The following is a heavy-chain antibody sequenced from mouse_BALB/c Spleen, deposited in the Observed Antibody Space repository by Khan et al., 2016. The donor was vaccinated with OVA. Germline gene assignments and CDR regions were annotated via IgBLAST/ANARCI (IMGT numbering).Heavy chain of an antibody. CDR2: INYSGST. J-gene: IGHJ1*01. D-gene: IGHD1-1*01. V-gene: IGHV3-2*02. Sequence: EVQLQESGPGLVKPSQSLSLTCTVTGYSITSDYAWNWIRQFPGNKLEWMGYINYSGSTSYIPSLKSRISITRDTSKNQFLLQLNSVTTEDTATYDCAYGSSDWYFDVWGEGTTVTVSS. CDR3: AYGSSDWYFDV. CDR1: GYSITSDYA.